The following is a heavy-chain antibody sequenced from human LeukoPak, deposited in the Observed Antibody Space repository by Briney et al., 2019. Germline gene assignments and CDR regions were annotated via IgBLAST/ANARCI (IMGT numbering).Heavy chain of an antibody. J-gene: IGHJ4*02. V-gene: IGHV4-30-4*01. D-gene: IGHD3-9*01. CDR2: IYYSGST. CDR3: ASRTYYDILTGFDY. CDR1: GGSISSGDYY. Sequence: SETLSLTCTVSGGSISSGDYYWSWIRQPPGKGLEWIGYIYYSGSTYYNPSLKSRATISVDTSKNQFSLKLSSVTAADTAVYYCASRTYYDILTGFDYWGQGTLVTVSS.